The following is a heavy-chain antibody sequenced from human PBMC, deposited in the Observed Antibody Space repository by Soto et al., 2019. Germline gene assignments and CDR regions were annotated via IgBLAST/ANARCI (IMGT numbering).Heavy chain of an antibody. D-gene: IGHD3-9*01. CDR1: GFTFYSFS. J-gene: IGHJ6*03. CDR3: VRDIGQYFRSGYMDV. Sequence: EVQLVESGGGLVKPGESLRLSCAASGFTFYSFSMNWVRQAAGRGPEWVSSIDTTSNYIYYADSVRGRFTISRDNAKDSLYLQKYRLRAEDTAVYYCVRDIGQYFRSGYMDVWGRGTTVTVSS. CDR2: IDTTSNYI. V-gene: IGHV3-21*01.